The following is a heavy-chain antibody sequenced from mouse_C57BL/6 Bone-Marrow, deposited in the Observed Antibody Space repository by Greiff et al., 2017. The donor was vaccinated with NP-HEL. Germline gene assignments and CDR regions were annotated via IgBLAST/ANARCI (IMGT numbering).Heavy chain of an antibody. D-gene: IGHD1-1*01. J-gene: IGHJ1*03. CDR2: ISSGSSTI. V-gene: IGHV5-17*01. Sequence: EVQLVESGGGLVKPGGSLKLSCAASGFTFSDYGMHWVRQAPEKGLEWVAYISSGSSTIYYADTVKGRFTISRDNAKNTLFLQMTSLRSEDTAMYYCARPITTVVAWYFDVWGTGTTVTVSS. CDR3: ARPITTVVAWYFDV. CDR1: GFTFSDYG.